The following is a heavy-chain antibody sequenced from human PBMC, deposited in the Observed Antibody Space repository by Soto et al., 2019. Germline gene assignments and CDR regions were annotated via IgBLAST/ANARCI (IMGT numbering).Heavy chain of an antibody. Sequence: QVQLVESGGGGVQPGRSLRLSCAASGFTFNRYGMHWVRQAPGKGLEWVAVIWFDGSNRDYADSVKGRFTISRDNSTNTLYLQMNSLRAEDTAVYYCARDVFSQGSYYFDYWGQGTLVTVSS. J-gene: IGHJ4*02. CDR3: ARDVFSQGSYYFDY. CDR1: GFTFNRYG. CDR2: IWFDGSNR. V-gene: IGHV3-33*01.